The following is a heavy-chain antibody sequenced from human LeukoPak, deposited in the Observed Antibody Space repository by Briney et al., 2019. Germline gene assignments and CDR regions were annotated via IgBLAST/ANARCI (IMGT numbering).Heavy chain of an antibody. V-gene: IGHV4-59*01. D-gene: IGHD6-13*01. CDR2: IYSSGST. Sequence: SETLSLTCTVAGGSISSYYWSWSRQPPGKGLEWIGYIYSSGSTNYNPSLKSRVTISVDTSKNQFSLKLSSVTAADTAVYYCARDPWYSSSWSYGDWFDPWGQGTLVTVSS. J-gene: IGHJ5*02. CDR1: GGSISSYY. CDR3: ARDPWYSSSWSYGDWFDP.